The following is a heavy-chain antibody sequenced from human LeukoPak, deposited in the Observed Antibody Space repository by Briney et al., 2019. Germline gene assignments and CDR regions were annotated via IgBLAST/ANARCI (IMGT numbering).Heavy chain of an antibody. Sequence: GGSLRLSCAASGFTFSSYSMNWVRQAPGKGLEWVSSISSSSSYIYYADSVKGRFTISRDNAKNSLYLQMNSLRAEDTAVYYCARGPESVLRFLEWSRMDVWGQGTTVTVSS. CDR3: ARGPESVLRFLEWSRMDV. J-gene: IGHJ6*02. V-gene: IGHV3-21*01. CDR2: ISSSSSYI. D-gene: IGHD3-3*01. CDR1: GFTFSSYS.